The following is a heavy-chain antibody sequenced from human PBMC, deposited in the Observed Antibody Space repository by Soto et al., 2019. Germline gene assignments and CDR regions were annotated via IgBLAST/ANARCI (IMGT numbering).Heavy chain of an antibody. V-gene: IGHV3-7*01. CDR3: VRDFDY. CDR1: GFTFSTYW. J-gene: IGHJ4*02. CDR2: MKPDGDEK. Sequence: VQLVESGGGLVQPGGSLRLSCAASGFTFSTYWISWVRQAPGKGLEWVANMKPDGDEKYYMDSVKGRFTISRDNTKNSLYLQMSSLGAEDTAVYYCVRDFDYWGQGTLVTVSS.